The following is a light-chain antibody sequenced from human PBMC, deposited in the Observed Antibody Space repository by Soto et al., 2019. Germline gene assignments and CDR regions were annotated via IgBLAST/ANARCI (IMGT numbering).Light chain of an antibody. CDR1: SSDVGGYNY. CDR2: EVS. J-gene: IGLJ1*01. CDR3: SSYTSAGTLV. V-gene: IGLV2-14*01. Sequence: QSALTQPASVSGSPGQSISISCTGTSSDVGGYNYVSWYLQHPGKAPKLMISEVSNRPSGVSTRFSGSKSGSTASLAISGLQADDEADYYCSSYTSAGTLVFGTGTKSPS.